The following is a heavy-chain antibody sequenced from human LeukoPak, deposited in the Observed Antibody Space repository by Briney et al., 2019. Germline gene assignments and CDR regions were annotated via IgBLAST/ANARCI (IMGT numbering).Heavy chain of an antibody. V-gene: IGHV3-21*01. CDR3: ARTAVAGNWPEYYFDY. CDR1: GFTFSSYS. Sequence: GGSLRLSCAASGFTFSSYSMNWVRQAPGKGLEWVSSISSSSSYIYYADSVKGRFTISRDNAKNSLYLQMNSLRAEDTAVYYCARTAVAGNWPEYYFDYWGQGTLVTVSS. CDR2: ISSSSSYI. J-gene: IGHJ4*02. D-gene: IGHD6-19*01.